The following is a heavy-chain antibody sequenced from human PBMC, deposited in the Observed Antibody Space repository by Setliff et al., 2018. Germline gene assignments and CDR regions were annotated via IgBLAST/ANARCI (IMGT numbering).Heavy chain of an antibody. Sequence: ASVKVSCKASGYILNSYGISWVRQAPGQGLEWMGWISSYXXXXXXXXRXXGRVXXTTDTSTSAVYMELRSLRADDTALYYCAISTLSICSGGSCPNVFDVWGQGTMVTVSS. J-gene: IGHJ3*01. V-gene: IGHV1-18*01. CDR3: AISTLSICSGGSCPNVFDV. CDR2: ISSYXXXX. CDR1: GYILNSYG. D-gene: IGHD2-15*01.